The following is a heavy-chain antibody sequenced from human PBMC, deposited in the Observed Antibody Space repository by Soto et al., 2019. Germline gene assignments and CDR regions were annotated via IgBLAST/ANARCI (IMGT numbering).Heavy chain of an antibody. CDR2: ISAYNGNT. D-gene: IGHD2-15*01. CDR1: GYTFTSYG. CDR3: ARGGVGEEAYYYYYYMDV. V-gene: IGHV1-18*01. Sequence: ASVKVSCKASGYTFTSYGISWVRQAPGQGLEWMGWISAYNGNTNYAQKLQGRVTMTTDTSTSTAYMELRSLRSDDTAVYYCARGGVGEEAYYYYYYMDVWGKGTTVTVSS. J-gene: IGHJ6*03.